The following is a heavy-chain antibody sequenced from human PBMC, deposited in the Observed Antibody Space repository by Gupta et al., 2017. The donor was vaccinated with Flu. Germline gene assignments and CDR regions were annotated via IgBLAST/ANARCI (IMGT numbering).Heavy chain of an antibody. CDR3: ARRITYGKTFDY. J-gene: IGHJ4*02. V-gene: IGHV4-39*01. CDR1: GGSICDTSYY. CDR2: VGYSGNT. D-gene: IGHD2/OR15-2a*01. Sequence: QLQLQESGPGLVKPSETLSLICTVSGGSICDTSYYWGWIRQPPGKGLEWIGNVGYSGNTFYNPSLKSRVTISVDTSKNQFSLKLSSVTAADTAVYYCARRITYGKTFDYWGQGSLVTVSS.